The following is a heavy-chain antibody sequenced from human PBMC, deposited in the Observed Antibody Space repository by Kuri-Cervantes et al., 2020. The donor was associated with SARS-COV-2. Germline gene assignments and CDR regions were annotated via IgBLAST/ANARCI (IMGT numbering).Heavy chain of an antibody. D-gene: IGHD2-21*01. Sequence: GESLKISCAASGFTFSSYEMNWVRQAPGKGLEWVSYISSSGSTIYYADSVKGRFTISRDNAKNSLYLQMNSLRAEDTAVYYCARDPRGLWHWAFDIWGQGMMVTVSS. CDR2: ISSSGSTI. J-gene: IGHJ3*02. V-gene: IGHV3-48*03. CDR1: GFTFSSYE. CDR3: ARDPRGLWHWAFDI.